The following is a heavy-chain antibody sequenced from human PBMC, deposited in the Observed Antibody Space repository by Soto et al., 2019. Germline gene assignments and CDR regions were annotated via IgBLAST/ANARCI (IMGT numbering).Heavy chain of an antibody. CDR3: ARDRWFGESRAFDY. CDR2: ISYDGSNK. J-gene: IGHJ4*02. D-gene: IGHD3-10*01. Sequence: PGGSLRLSCAASGFTFSSYAMHWVRQAPGKGLEWVAVISYDGSNKYYADSVKGRFTISRDNSKNTLYLQMNSLRAEDTAVYYCARDRWFGESRAFDYWGQGTLVTVSS. V-gene: IGHV3-30-3*01. CDR1: GFTFSSYA.